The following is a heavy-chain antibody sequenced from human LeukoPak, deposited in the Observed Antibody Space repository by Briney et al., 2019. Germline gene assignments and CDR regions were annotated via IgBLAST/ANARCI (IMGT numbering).Heavy chain of an antibody. J-gene: IGHJ6*02. Sequence: GGSLRLSCASSGFTFSSYAMSWVRQAPGKGLEWVSAISGSGGSTYYADSVKGRFTISRDNSKNTLYLQMNSLRAEDTAVYYCAKEDIVVVPAARNYYYGMEAWGQGTTVTVSS. CDR3: AKEDIVVVPAARNYYYGMEA. D-gene: IGHD2-2*01. CDR1: GFTFSSYA. CDR2: ISGSGGST. V-gene: IGHV3-23*01.